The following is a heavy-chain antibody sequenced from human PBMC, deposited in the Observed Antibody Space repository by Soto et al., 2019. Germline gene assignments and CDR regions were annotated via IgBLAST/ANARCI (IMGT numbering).Heavy chain of an antibody. CDR1: GYTFTSYA. CDR2: INAGNGNT. J-gene: IGHJ5*02. V-gene: IGHV1-3*01. D-gene: IGHD2-15*01. CDR3: ARDLEDIVVVAYGFDP. Sequence: QVQLVQSGAEVKKPGASVKVSCKASGYTFTSYAMHWVRQAPGQRLEWMGWINAGNGNTKYSQKFQGRVTITRDTSASTAYMELISLRSEVTAVYYCARDLEDIVVVAYGFDPLGQGTLVTVSS.